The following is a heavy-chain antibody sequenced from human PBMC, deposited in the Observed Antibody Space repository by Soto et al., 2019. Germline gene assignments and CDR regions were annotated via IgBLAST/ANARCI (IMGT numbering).Heavy chain of an antibody. D-gene: IGHD2-2*01. CDR1: GGSISSYY. J-gene: IGHJ6*02. Sequence: QVQLQESGPGLVKPSETLSLTCTVSGGSISSYYWSWIRQSPGKGLEWIGYIHYSGSTKSNPSLKSRVTISVDTSRNPVSLKLSSVTAADSAVYFCARARYQLLHPYYSGTDVWGQGTTVTVSS. CDR3: ARARYQLLHPYYSGTDV. CDR2: IHYSGST. V-gene: IGHV4-59*01.